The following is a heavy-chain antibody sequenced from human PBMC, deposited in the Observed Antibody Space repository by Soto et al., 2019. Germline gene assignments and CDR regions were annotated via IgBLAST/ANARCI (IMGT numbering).Heavy chain of an antibody. D-gene: IGHD3-9*01. CDR2: ISYDGTNR. Sequence: ESGGGVVQPGRSLRLSCAASGFSFRNCGMHWVRQAPGKGLEWVAIISYDGTNRFYADSVKGRFTISRDNSKNTLNLQMNSLRAEDTAVYYCAKAGLRHFDWLPYYYMDVWGKGTTVTVSS. V-gene: IGHV3-30*18. J-gene: IGHJ6*03. CDR3: AKAGLRHFDWLPYYYMDV. CDR1: GFSFRNCG.